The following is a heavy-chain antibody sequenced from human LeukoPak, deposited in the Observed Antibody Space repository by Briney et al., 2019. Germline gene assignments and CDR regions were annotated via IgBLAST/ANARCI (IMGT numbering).Heavy chain of an antibody. V-gene: IGHV1-2*02. CDR3: ARGGRYYGSGSYYNEKHPTTLDY. CDR2: INPNSGVT. Sequence: ASVKVSCKASGYTFTGYYIHWVRQAPGQGLEWMGWINPNSGVTNYAQKFRGRVTMTTDTSTSTAYMELRSLRSDDTAVYYCARGGRYYGSGSYYNEKHPTTLDYWGQGTLVTVSS. D-gene: IGHD3-10*01. CDR1: GYTFTGYY. J-gene: IGHJ4*02.